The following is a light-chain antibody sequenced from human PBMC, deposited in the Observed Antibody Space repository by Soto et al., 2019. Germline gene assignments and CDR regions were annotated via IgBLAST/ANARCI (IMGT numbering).Light chain of an antibody. V-gene: IGLV1-47*01. CDR1: SSNIGSNY. CDR3: AAWDDSLSGVV. CDR2: RNS. J-gene: IGLJ2*01. Sequence: QSVLTQPPSASGTPVQRGTISCSESSSNIGSNYVYWYQQLPGTVPQLLIYRNSERPSGVPDRFSGSKSGTSASLAISGLRSEDEADYYCAAWDDSLSGVVFGGGTKVTVL.